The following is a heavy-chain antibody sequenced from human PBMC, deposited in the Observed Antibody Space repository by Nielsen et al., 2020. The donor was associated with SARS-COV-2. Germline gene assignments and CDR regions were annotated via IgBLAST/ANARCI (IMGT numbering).Heavy chain of an antibody. CDR2: INHSGST. Sequence: WIRQPPGKGLEWIGEINHSGSTNYNPSLKSRVTISVDTSKNQFSLKLSSVTAADTAVYYCARYLVATVTGRGYFDYWGQGTLVTVSS. D-gene: IGHD4-17*01. V-gene: IGHV4-34*09. CDR3: ARYLVATVTGRGYFDY. J-gene: IGHJ4*02.